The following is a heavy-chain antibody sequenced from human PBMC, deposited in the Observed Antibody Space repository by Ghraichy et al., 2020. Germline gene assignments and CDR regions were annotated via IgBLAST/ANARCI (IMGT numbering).Heavy chain of an antibody. V-gene: IGHV1-46*01. J-gene: IGHJ4*02. CDR2: INPSGGST. CDR3: ARLKAPLDY. Sequence: ASVKVSCKASGYTFINYHVHWVRQAPGQGLEWMGVINPSGGSTTYAQNFQDRVTVTRDTSTSTVYMELSSLRSDDTAMYYCARLKAPLDYWGQGTLVTVSS. CDR1: GYTFINYH.